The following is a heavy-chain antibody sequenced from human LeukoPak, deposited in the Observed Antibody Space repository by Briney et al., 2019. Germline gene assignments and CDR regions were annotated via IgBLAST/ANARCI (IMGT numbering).Heavy chain of an antibody. V-gene: IGHV4-34*01. CDR1: GGSFSGYY. CDR3: ARGAIERITIFGVVTRRGFNMYYFDY. Sequence: SETLSLTCAVYGGSFSGYYWSWIRQPPGKGLEWIGEINHSGSTNYNPSLKSRVTISVDTSKNQFPLKLSSVTAADTAVYYCARGAIERITIFGVVTRRGFNMYYFDYWGQGTLVTVSS. CDR2: INHSGST. D-gene: IGHD3-3*01. J-gene: IGHJ4*02.